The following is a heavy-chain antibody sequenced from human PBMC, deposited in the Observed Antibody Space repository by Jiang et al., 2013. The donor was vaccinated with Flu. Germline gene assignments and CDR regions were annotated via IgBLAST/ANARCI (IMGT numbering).Heavy chain of an antibody. J-gene: IGHJ4*02. CDR2: ISSSGSTI. CDR3: ARDGFFDGAAAPNYFDY. V-gene: IGHV3-48*03. D-gene: IGHD6-13*01. Sequence: VQLVESGGGLVQPGGSLRLSCAASGFTFSSYEMNWVRQAPGKGLEWVSYISSSGSTIYYADSVKGRFTISRDNAKNSLYLQMNSLRAEDTAVYYCARDGFFDGAAAPNYFDYWGQGTLVTVSS. CDR1: GFTFSSYE.